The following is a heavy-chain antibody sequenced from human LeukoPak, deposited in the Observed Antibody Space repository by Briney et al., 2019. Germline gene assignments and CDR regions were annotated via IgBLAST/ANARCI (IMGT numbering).Heavy chain of an antibody. CDR2: IHYSGHT. D-gene: IGHD3-9*01. CDR3: ARHGYDTGNYLAHFDY. CDR1: GGSISSYY. Sequence: SETLSLTCTVSGGSISSYYWSCLRQPPGRGLEWIAYIHYSGHTNYNPSLKSQVTISVDTSKNQFSLKLSSVTAADTAVYYCARHGYDTGNYLAHFDYWGQGTLVTVSS. V-gene: IGHV4-59*08. J-gene: IGHJ4*02.